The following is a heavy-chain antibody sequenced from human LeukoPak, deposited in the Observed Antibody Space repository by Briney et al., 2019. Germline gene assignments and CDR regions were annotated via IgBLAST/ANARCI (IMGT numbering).Heavy chain of an antibody. CDR2: INHSGST. Sequence: SETLSLTCAVYGGSFSGYYWSWIRQPPGKGLEWIGEINHSGSTNYNPSLKSRVTISVDKSKNEFSLKLSSVTAADTALYYCAKSGNYVFDYWGQGTLVTVSA. CDR3: AKSGNYVFDY. D-gene: IGHD1-26*01. V-gene: IGHV4-34*01. CDR1: GGSFSGYY. J-gene: IGHJ4*02.